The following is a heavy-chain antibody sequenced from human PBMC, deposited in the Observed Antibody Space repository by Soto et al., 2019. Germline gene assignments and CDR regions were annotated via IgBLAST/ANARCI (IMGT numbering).Heavy chain of an antibody. CDR3: ARNTAYTFMGGCGGDCYPDAFDI. CDR2: IWYDGSNK. V-gene: IGHV3-33*01. Sequence: GGSLRLSCAASGFTFSSYGMHWVRQAPGKGLEWVAVIWYDGSNKYYADSVKGRFTISRDNSKNTLYLQINSLRAEDTAVYYCARNTAYTFMGGCGGDCYPDAFDIWGQGTMVTVSS. CDR1: GFTFSSYG. J-gene: IGHJ3*02. D-gene: IGHD2-21*02.